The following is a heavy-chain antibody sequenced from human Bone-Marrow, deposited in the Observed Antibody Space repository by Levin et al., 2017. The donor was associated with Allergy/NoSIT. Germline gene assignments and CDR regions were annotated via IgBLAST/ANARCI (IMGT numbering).Heavy chain of an antibody. J-gene: IGHJ6*02. CDR3: ARWAGWEDYYYYGMDV. CDR1: GGTFSSYA. Sequence: SVKVSCKASGGTFSSYAISWVRQAPGQGLEWMGGIIPIFGTANYAQKFQGRVTITADKSTSTAYMELSSLRSEDTAVYYCARWAGWEDYYYYGMDVWGQGTTVTVSS. V-gene: IGHV1-69*06. D-gene: IGHD6-19*01. CDR2: IIPIFGTA.